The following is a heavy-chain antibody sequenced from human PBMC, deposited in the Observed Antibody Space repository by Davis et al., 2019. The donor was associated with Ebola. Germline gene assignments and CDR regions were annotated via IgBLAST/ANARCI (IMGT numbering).Heavy chain of an antibody. Sequence: ASVKVSCKASGYTFTSYAMHWVRQAPGQRLEWMGWINAGNGNTKYSQKFQGRVTITRDTSASTAYMELSSLRSEDTAVYYCARVWQGVGPAVAGTARYYYYYGMDVWGQGTTVTVSS. CDR1: GYTFTSYA. J-gene: IGHJ6*02. CDR2: INAGNGNT. V-gene: IGHV1-3*01. CDR3: ARVWQGVGPAVAGTARYYYYYGMDV. D-gene: IGHD6-19*01.